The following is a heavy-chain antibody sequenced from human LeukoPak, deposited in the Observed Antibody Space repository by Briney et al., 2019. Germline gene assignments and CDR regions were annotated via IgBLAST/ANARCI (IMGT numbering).Heavy chain of an antibody. V-gene: IGHV3-23*01. D-gene: IGHD1-26*01. CDR1: GFTFSSYA. CDR3: AKDEGIVGATTFDY. Sequence: GGSLRLSCAASGFTFSSYAMSWVRQAPGKGLEWVSAISGSGGSTYYADSVKGRFTISRDNSKNTLYMQMNSLRAEDTAVYYCAKDEGIVGATTFDYWGQGTLVTVSS. CDR2: ISGSGGST. J-gene: IGHJ4*02.